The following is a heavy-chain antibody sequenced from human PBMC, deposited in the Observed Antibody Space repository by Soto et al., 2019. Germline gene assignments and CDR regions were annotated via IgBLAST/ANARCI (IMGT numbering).Heavy chain of an antibody. CDR2: IFFSGNT. CDR3: ASEKQGGMLDV. V-gene: IGHV4-31*03. D-gene: IGHD2-15*01. J-gene: IGHJ4*02. Sequence: SETLSLTCTVSGGFILNGGHYWTWIRQHPGKGLEWIGRIFFSGNTHYNPALKSRLTFSLDTAKNQFSLKLTSVTAADTAIYYCASEKQGGMLDVSDPGKLVTVSS. CDR1: GGFILNGGHY.